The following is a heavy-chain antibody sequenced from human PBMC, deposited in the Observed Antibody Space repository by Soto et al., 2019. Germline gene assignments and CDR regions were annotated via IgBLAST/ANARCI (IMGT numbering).Heavy chain of an antibody. CDR2: ISSSSSYI. J-gene: IGHJ5*02. V-gene: IGHV3-21*01. Sequence: GGSLRLSCAASGFTFSSYSMNWVRQAPGKGLEWVSSISSSSSYIYYADSVKGRFTISRDNAKNSLYLQMNSLRAEDTAVYYCARDRSPEERITYYYGSARSQFDPWGQGTLVTVSS. CDR3: ARDRSPEERITYYYGSARSQFDP. D-gene: IGHD3-10*01. CDR1: GFTFSSYS.